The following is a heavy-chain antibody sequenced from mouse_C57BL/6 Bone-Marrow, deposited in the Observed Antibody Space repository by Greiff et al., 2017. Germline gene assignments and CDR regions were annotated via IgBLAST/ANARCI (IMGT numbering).Heavy chain of an antibody. D-gene: IGHD1-1*01. CDR1: GYTFTSYW. V-gene: IGHV1-64*01. Sequence: QVQLQQPGAALVKPGASVKLSCKASGYTFTSYWMHWVKQRPGQGLEWIGMIHPNSGSTNYNEKFKSKATLTVDKSSSTAYMQLSSLTSEDSAVYYCARGTTVGYWYFDVWGTGTTVTVAS. CDR3: ARGTTVGYWYFDV. J-gene: IGHJ1*03. CDR2: IHPNSGST.